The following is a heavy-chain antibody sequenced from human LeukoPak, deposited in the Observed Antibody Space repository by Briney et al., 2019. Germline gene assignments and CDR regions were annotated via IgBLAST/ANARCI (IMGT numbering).Heavy chain of an antibody. CDR2: ISGSGGST. V-gene: IGHV3-23*01. D-gene: IGHD3-22*01. J-gene: IGHJ3*01. CDR1: GFTFSSYA. Sequence: GGSLRLSFAASGFTFSSYAMGWVRQAPGKGLEWVSAISGSGGSTYYADSVKGRFTISRDNSKNTLYLQMNSLRAADTAVYYCARGLTYYHDSSPGVWGQGTMVTVSS. CDR3: ARGLTYYHDSSPGV.